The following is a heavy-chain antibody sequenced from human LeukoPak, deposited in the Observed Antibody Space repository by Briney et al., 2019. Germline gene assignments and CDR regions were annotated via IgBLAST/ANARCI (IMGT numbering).Heavy chain of an antibody. CDR3: AKEELYYYGSGTYYTLAPFDY. J-gene: IGHJ4*02. V-gene: IGHV3-23*01. D-gene: IGHD3-10*01. CDR2: ISNSGATT. Sequence: GGSLRLSCEASGYIFSSYAMSWVRQAPGKGLEWVSVISNSGATTDYADSVKGRFTISRDNSKNTLSLQMNSLRAEDTAVYYCAKEELYYYGSGTYYTLAPFDYWGQGTLATVSS. CDR1: GYIFSSYA.